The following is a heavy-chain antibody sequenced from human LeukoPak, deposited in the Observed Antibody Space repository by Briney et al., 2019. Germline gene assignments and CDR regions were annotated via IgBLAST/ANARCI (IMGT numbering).Heavy chain of an antibody. J-gene: IGHJ3*02. V-gene: IGHV3-23*01. CDR2: ISGSGGST. Sequence: GGSLRLSCAASGFTFSSYAMSWVRQAPGKRLEWVSAISGSGGSTYYADSVKGRFTISRDNSKKTLYLLMNSLGAEAAVVYYCAKRPGPGGYGSTDAFDIWGQGTMVTVSS. D-gene: IGHD1-26*01. CDR1: GFTFSSYA. CDR3: AKRPGPGGYGSTDAFDI.